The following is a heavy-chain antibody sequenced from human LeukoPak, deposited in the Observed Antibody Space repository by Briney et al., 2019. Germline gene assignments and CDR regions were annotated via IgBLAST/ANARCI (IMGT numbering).Heavy chain of an antibody. CDR1: GGTFSSYA. V-gene: IGHV1-69*04. CDR3: ARFEWDCSSTSCYPGDYYYYGMDV. J-gene: IGHJ6*02. Sequence: PVKVSCKASGGTFSSYATSWLRQAPGQGLEWWGRIIPIFVIANYAQKFQGRVTITADKSTSTAYMELSSLRSEDTAVYYCARFEWDCSSTSCYPGDYYYYGMDVWGQGTTVTVSS. D-gene: IGHD2-2*01. CDR2: IIPIFVIA.